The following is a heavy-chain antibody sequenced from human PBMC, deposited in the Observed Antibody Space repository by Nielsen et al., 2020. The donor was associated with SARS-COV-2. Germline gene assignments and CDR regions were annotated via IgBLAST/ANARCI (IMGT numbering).Heavy chain of an antibody. Sequence: SGPTLVKPTQTVTLTCTFSGFSLSTSGMCVSWMRQPLGKALEWLARIDWDDDSYYRKSLKTRLTVSKGTSKNQVVLTMTNMDPMDTATYYCARSYSITGDYYYHCMDVWGKGTTVTVSS. V-gene: IGHV2-70*11. D-gene: IGHD5-18*01. J-gene: IGHJ6*03. CDR1: GFSLSTSGMC. CDR3: ARSYSITGDYYYHCMDV. CDR2: IDWDDDS.